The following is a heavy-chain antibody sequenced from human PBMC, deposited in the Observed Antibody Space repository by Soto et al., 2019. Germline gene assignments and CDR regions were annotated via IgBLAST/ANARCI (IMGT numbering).Heavy chain of an antibody. CDR3: ARDWGYSSGWYEVRLDY. J-gene: IGHJ4*02. Sequence: QVQLVQSGAEVKKPGSSVKVSCKASGGTFSSYTISWVRQAPGQGLEWMGRIIPILGIANYAQKFQGRVTITADKSGSTAYMELSSLRSEDTAVYYCARDWGYSSGWYEVRLDYWGQGTLVTVSS. CDR2: IIPILGIA. V-gene: IGHV1-69*08. D-gene: IGHD6-19*01. CDR1: GGTFSSYT.